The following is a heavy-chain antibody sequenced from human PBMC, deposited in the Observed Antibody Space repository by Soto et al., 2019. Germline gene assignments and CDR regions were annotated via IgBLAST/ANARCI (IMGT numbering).Heavy chain of an antibody. V-gene: IGHV3-30*18. CDR2: ISDDGSNK. CDR1: GFTFSNYG. J-gene: IGHJ6*02. Sequence: LRLSWVASGFTFSNYGMHWVRQAQGKVLEWLAFISDDGSNKYYADSMRGRFTMSRDNSKRTLYLQMSSLRVEDTAVYYCTKRRNVLRFLEWSSGMEVWGQGTTVTVSS. D-gene: IGHD3-3*01. CDR3: TKRRNVLRFLEWSSGMEV.